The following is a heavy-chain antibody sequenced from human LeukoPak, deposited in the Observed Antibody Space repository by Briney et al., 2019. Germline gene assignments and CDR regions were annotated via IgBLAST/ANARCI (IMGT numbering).Heavy chain of an antibody. CDR3: ARDLGYSAFDL. J-gene: IGHJ4*02. CDR1: GFNFTAFW. Sequence: GSLRLSCAASGFNFTAFWMSWVRQTPEKGLEFVANINRDGSVKNYVDSVKGRFTISRDNAKKSLFLELNSLRADDTAVFYCARDLGYSAFDLWGQGSLVTVSS. V-gene: IGHV3-7*01. D-gene: IGHD5-12*01. CDR2: INRDGSVK.